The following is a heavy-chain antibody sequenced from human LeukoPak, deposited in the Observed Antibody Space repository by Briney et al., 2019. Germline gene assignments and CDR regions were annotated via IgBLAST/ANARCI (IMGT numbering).Heavy chain of an antibody. V-gene: IGHV3-21*01. CDR3: ARDGTYYYDSSGYYSFDY. CDR1: GFTFSSYS. J-gene: IGHJ4*02. D-gene: IGHD3-22*01. Sequence: GGSLRLSCAASGFTFSSYSMNWVRQAPGKGLEWVSSISSSSSYIYYADSVKGRFTISRDNAKNSLYLQMNSLRAEDTAVYYCARDGTYYYDSSGYYSFDYWGQRTLVTVSS. CDR2: ISSSSSYI.